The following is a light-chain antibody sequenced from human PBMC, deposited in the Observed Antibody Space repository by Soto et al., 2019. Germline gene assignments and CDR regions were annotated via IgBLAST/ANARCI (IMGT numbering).Light chain of an antibody. V-gene: IGKV1-39*01. Sequence: DIQMTQSPSSLSASVGDRVTITCRASQSISSYLNWYQQKPGKAPKLLIYAASSLQSGVPSRFSGSGSGTDFTLTISSLQPEDFAVYYCQQYNKWLQTLGQGTKVDIK. J-gene: IGKJ1*01. CDR2: AAS. CDR1: QSISSY. CDR3: QQYNKWLQT.